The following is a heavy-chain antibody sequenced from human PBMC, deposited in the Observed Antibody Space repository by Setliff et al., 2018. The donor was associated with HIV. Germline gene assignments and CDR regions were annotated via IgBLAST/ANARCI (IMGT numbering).Heavy chain of an antibody. Sequence: SETLSLTCAVSSESIVSYYRNWIRQPPGRCLEWIGYIHTSGRTKYNPSLKSRLTILVDTSKKQFSLRLTSVTAADTAVYYCSRAAYDAVDWLDPWGQGTLVTVSS. CDR2: IHTSGRT. CDR1: SESIVSYY. CDR3: SRAAYDAVDWLDP. J-gene: IGHJ5*02. V-gene: IGHV4-4*08. D-gene: IGHD1-1*01.